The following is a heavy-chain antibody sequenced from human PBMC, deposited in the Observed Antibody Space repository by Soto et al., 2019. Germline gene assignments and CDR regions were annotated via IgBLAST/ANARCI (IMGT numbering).Heavy chain of an antibody. CDR1: GFTFSSYG. J-gene: IGHJ4*02. V-gene: IGHV3-30*18. D-gene: IGHD3-3*01. Sequence: GGSLRLSCAASGFTFSSYGMHWVRQAPGKGLEWVAVISYDGSNKYYADSVKGRFTISRDNSKNTLYLQMNSLRAEDTAVYYCAKSYDFWSGELNYWGQGTLVTVSS. CDR2: ISYDGSNK. CDR3: AKSYDFWSGELNY.